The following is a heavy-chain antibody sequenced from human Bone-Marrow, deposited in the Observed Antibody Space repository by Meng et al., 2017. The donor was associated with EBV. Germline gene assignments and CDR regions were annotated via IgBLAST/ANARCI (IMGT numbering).Heavy chain of an antibody. CDR1: GGSFSGYY. Sequence: QVQIQKWGEGLLKPLETLSLTCAVYGGSFSGYYWSWIRQPPGKGLEWIGEINNSGSTNYNPSLKSRVTISVDTSKNQFSLKLSSVTAADTAVYYCARGSGWYSGYWGQGTLITVSS. D-gene: IGHD6-19*01. CDR3: ARGSGWYSGY. CDR2: INNSGST. V-gene: IGHV4-34*01. J-gene: IGHJ4*02.